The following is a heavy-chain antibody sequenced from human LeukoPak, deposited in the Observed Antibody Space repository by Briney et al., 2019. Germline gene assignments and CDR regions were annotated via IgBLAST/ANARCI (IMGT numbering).Heavy chain of an antibody. J-gene: IGHJ4*02. D-gene: IGHD2-2*01. CDR2: IYPGDSDT. V-gene: IGHV5-51*01. CDR3: ARGGDVVVPAAFDY. CDR1: GYTFTSYW. Sequence: PGESLKISCKASGYTFTSYWIGWLRQMPGKGLEWMGIIYPGDSDTRYSPSFQGQVSISADKSISTAYLQWSSLKASDTAMYYCARGGDVVVPAAFDYWGQGTLVTVSS.